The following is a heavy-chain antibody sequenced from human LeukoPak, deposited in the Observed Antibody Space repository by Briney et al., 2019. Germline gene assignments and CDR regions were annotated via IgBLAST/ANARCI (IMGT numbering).Heavy chain of an antibody. D-gene: IGHD1-26*01. V-gene: IGHV3-30*02. Sequence: GGSLRLSCAASGFTFSSYGMHWVRQAPGKGLEWVAFIRYDGSNKYYADSVKGRFTISRDNSKNTLYLQMNSLRAEDTAVCYCAKDKVGATPNYFDYWDQGTLVTVSS. CDR3: AKDKVGATPNYFDY. J-gene: IGHJ4*02. CDR1: GFTFSSYG. CDR2: IRYDGSNK.